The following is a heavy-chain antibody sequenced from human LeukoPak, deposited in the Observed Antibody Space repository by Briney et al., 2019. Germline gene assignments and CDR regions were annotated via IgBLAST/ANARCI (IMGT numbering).Heavy chain of an antibody. J-gene: IGHJ3*02. CDR1: GGTFSSYA. Sequence: GASVKVSCKASGGTFSSYAISCVRQAPGQGLEWMGGIIPILGTANYAQKFQARVTITADESTITAYMELSSLRSEDTAVYYCARDWNCGGDCFAFDIWGQGTMVTVSS. V-gene: IGHV1-69*13. CDR3: ARDWNCGGDCFAFDI. D-gene: IGHD2-21*02. CDR2: IIPILGTA.